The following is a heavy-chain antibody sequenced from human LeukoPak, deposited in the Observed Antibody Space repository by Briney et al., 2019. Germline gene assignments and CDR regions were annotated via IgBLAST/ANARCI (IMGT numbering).Heavy chain of an antibody. CDR3: ARGGGVVVPAAMRFDY. D-gene: IGHD2-2*01. V-gene: IGHV1-18*01. CDR1: GYTFTSYG. Sequence: AASVKVSCKASGYTFTSYGISWVRQAPGQGLEWMGWISAYNGNTNYAQKLQGRVTMTTDTSTSTAYMELRSLRSDDTAVYYCARGGGVVVPAAMRFDYWGQGTLVTVSS. CDR2: ISAYNGNT. J-gene: IGHJ4*02.